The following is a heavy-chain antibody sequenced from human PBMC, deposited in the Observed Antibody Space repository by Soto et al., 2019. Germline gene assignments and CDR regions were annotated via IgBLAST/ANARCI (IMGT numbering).Heavy chain of an antibody. D-gene: IGHD6-19*01. CDR1: GGSISSYY. CDR3: AGSQANSSGWYTRWWFGP. Sequence: SETLSLTCTVSGGSISSYYWSWIRQPPGKGLEWIGYIYYSGSTNYNPSLKSRVAISVDTSKNQFSLKLSSVTAADTAVYYCAGSQANSSGWYTRWWFGPWGQGTLVTVSS. CDR2: IYYSGST. J-gene: IGHJ5*02. V-gene: IGHV4-59*01.